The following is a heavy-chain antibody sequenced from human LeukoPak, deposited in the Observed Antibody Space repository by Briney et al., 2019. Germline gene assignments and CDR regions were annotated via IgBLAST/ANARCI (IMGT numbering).Heavy chain of an antibody. CDR2: ISYDGSNK. CDR3: ARVKNDYGDYELDY. Sequence: PGRSLRLSCAASGFTFSSYGMHWVRQAPGMGLEWVAIISYDGSNKYYADSVKGRFTISRDNSKNTLYLQMNSLRAEDTAVYYCARVKNDYGDYELDYWGQGTLVTVSS. CDR1: GFTFSSYG. D-gene: IGHD4-17*01. V-gene: IGHV3-30*03. J-gene: IGHJ4*02.